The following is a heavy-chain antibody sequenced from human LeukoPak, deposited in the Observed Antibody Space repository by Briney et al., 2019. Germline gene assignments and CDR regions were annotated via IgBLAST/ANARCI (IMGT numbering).Heavy chain of an antibody. Sequence: PGGSLRLSCAASGFTFDDYAMHWVRQAPGKGLEWVSLISWDGGSTYYADSVKGRFTISRDNSKNSLYLQMNSLRAEDTALYYCAKDIGLRSYYYYGMDVWGQGTTVTVSS. V-gene: IGHV3-43D*03. CDR2: ISWDGGST. CDR1: GFTFDDYA. J-gene: IGHJ6*02. D-gene: IGHD4-17*01. CDR3: AKDIGLRSYYYYGMDV.